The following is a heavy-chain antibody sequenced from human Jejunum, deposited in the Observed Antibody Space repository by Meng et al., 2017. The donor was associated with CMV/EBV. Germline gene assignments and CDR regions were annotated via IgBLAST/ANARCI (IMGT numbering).Heavy chain of an antibody. CDR1: GDTISGGSHS. CDR2: MYISGIA. J-gene: IGHJ4*02. V-gene: IGHV4-39*07. D-gene: IGHD1-26*01. CDR3: ARDLTNKWFYY. Sequence: QMRLQEAGPGPEKPAETLTLTCTASGDTISGGSHSWAWCHQPPGKGLEGIGRMYISGIADYNPSLKSRVTISLHATQKQFSLRLTSVTAEDSAGYFGARDLTNKWFYYWGQGTLVTVSS.